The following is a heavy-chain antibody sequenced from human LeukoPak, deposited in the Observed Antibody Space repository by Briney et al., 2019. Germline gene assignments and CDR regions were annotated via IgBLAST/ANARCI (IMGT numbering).Heavy chain of an antibody. CDR3: AKDARRTSGWYFFDY. CDR2: ISDSGSIT. Sequence: GGCLRLSCAASGFAFSSQAMGWVRQAPGKGLEWVSVISDSGSITYYADSVKGRFTISRDNSKNTLFLQMNSLRAEDTAVYYCAKDARRTSGWYFFDYWGQGTLVTVSS. D-gene: IGHD6-19*01. CDR1: GFAFSSQA. J-gene: IGHJ4*02. V-gene: IGHV3-23*01.